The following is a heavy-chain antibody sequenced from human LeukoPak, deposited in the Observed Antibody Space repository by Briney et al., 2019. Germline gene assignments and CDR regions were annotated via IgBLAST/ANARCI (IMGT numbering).Heavy chain of an antibody. CDR1: GGTFSSYA. J-gene: IGHJ3*02. Sequence: SVKVSCKASGGTFSSYAISWVRQAPGQGLEWMGGIIPIFGTANYAQKFQGRVTITADESTSTAYMELSSLRSEDTAVYYCARDRGGVTFGGVIVNDAFDIWGQGTMVTVS. V-gene: IGHV1-69*13. CDR2: IIPIFGTA. D-gene: IGHD3-16*02. CDR3: ARDRGGVTFGGVIVNDAFDI.